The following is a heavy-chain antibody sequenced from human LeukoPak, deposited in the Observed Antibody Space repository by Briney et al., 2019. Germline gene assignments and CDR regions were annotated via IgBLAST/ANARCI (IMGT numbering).Heavy chain of an antibody. CDR2: IIPILGIA. CDR3: AKSWGYTRPYYNYMDV. V-gene: IGHV1-69*02. CDR1: GYTFTGYY. J-gene: IGHJ6*03. D-gene: IGHD3-16*02. Sequence: SVKVSCKASGYTFTGYYMHWVRQAPGQGLEWMGRIIPILGIANYAQKFQGRVTITADKSTSTAYMELSSLRPEDTAVYYCAKSWGYTRPYYNYMDVWGKGTTVTVSS.